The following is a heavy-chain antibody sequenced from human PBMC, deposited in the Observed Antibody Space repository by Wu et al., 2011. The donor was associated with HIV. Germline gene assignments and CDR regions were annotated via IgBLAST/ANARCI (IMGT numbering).Heavy chain of an antibody. CDR1: GGSFSSYV. Sequence: QVHLVQSGAEVKTPGSSVKVSCKASGGSFSSYVISWVRQAPGQGLEWMGGITPMFDTAKYSQNFQGRVTISTDEATSTAYMELSSLRSEDTAVYYCARQIRGLNEFDVWGQGTLVTVSS. CDR2: ITPMFDTA. D-gene: IGHD3-10*01. CDR3: ARQIRGLNEFDV. V-gene: IGHV1-69*05. J-gene: IGHJ4*02.